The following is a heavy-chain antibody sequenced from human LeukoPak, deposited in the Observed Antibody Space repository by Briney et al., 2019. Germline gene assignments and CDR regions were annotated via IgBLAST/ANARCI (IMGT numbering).Heavy chain of an antibody. Sequence: GGSLRLSCAASGFSFSSAWMTWVRQAPGKGLEWVATIKDDGSDKYYVDSVKGRFTISRDNAKKSLWLQMNSLRVEDTAMYYCADLGSRDWGQGTLVTVSS. CDR1: GFSFSSAW. CDR3: ADLGSRD. D-gene: IGHD3-16*01. J-gene: IGHJ4*02. CDR2: IKDDGSDK. V-gene: IGHV3-7*01.